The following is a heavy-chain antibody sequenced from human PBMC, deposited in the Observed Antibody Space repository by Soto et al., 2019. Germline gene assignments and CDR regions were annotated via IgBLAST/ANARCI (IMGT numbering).Heavy chain of an antibody. Sequence: ASVKVSCKASGGTFSSSGFSWVRQARGQGLEWMGMIVPSLDTTNYAQKFQARVTITADEVTSTAYMELRSLRSEDTAVYYCARRPHPGYTADPYAVDVWGQGTRVTVSS. CDR3: ARRPHPGYTADPYAVDV. CDR2: IVPSLDTT. CDR1: GGTFSSSG. D-gene: IGHD6-13*01. V-gene: IGHV1-69*11. J-gene: IGHJ6*02.